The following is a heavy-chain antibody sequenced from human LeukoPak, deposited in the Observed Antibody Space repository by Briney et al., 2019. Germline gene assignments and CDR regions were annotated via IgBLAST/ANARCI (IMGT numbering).Heavy chain of an antibody. CDR3: ARGSASGWYTWFDP. CDR1: GYTFTSYY. D-gene: IGHD6-19*01. J-gene: IGHJ5*02. V-gene: IGHV1-8*02. Sequence: ASVKVSCKASGYTFTSYYMHWVRQATGQGLEWMGWMNPNSGNTGYAQKFQGRVTMTRNTSISTAYMELSSLRSEDTAVYYCARGSASGWYTWFDPWGQGTLVTVSS. CDR2: MNPNSGNT.